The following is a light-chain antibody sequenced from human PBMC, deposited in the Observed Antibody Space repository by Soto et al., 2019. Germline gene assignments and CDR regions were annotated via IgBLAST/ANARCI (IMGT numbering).Light chain of an antibody. CDR3: QQYNNWPPRFT. CDR2: GAS. Sequence: EIVMTQSPATLSLSPGERATLSCRASQSVRSNLAWYQQKPGQAPRLLIYGASTRATGIPARFSGSGSGTEFTLTISSLKSEDFAVYYCQQYNNWPPRFTFGPGTKVDIK. V-gene: IGKV3-15*01. CDR1: QSVRSN. J-gene: IGKJ3*01.